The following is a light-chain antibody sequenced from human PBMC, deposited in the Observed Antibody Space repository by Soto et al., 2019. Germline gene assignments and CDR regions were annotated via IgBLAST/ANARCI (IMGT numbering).Light chain of an antibody. CDR3: HQYASSRT. Sequence: EIVLTQSPVTLSLSPGERATLSCRASQSVSSRYFAWYQQKPGQAPRLLIYAASSRAAGIPDRVSGSVSGTDFSLTVSRLEPEDFAVYYCHQYASSRTFGPGTKVE. J-gene: IGKJ1*01. CDR1: QSVSSRY. CDR2: AAS. V-gene: IGKV3-20*01.